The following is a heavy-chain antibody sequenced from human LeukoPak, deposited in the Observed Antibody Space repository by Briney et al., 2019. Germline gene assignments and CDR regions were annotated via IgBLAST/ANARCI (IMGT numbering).Heavy chain of an antibody. D-gene: IGHD4-17*01. J-gene: IGHJ4*02. CDR2: IYYSGST. CDR1: GGSISSSSYY. CDR3: ARLPTVTFFDY. V-gene: IGHV4-39*01. Sequence: PSETLSLTCTVSGGSISSSSYYWGWIRQPPGKGLEWIGSIYYSGSTYYNPSLKGRVTISVDTSKNQFSLKLSSVTAADTAVYYCARLPTVTFFDYWGQGTLVTVSS.